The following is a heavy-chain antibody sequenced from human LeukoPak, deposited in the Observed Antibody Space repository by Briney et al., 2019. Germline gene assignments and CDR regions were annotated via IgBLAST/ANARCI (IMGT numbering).Heavy chain of an antibody. D-gene: IGHD5-18*01. J-gene: IGHJ4*02. CDR1: GFTFSSYA. CDR3: ARGSWIQLWFIDY. Sequence: GGSLRLSCAASGFTFSSYAMHWVRQAPGKGLEWVAVISYDGSKKYYAYSVKGRFTISRDNSKNTLYLQMNSLRAEDTAVYYCARGSWIQLWFIDYWGQGTLVTVSS. CDR2: ISYDGSKK. V-gene: IGHV3-30-3*01.